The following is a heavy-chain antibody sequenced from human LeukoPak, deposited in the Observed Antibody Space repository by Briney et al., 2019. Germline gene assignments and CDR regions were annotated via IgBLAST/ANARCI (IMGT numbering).Heavy chain of an antibody. J-gene: IGHJ4*02. V-gene: IGHV3-23*01. Sequence: GGSLRLSCAASGFTFSNFGMHWVRQAPGEGLEWVSGISGSGDNTYYADSVKGRFTISRDNSKNTLYVQVNSLGTEDTAAYYCAKGSYYDSSGSFYFDYWGQGTLVTVSS. CDR2: ISGSGDNT. D-gene: IGHD3-22*01. CDR3: AKGSYYDSSGSFYFDY. CDR1: GFTFSNFG.